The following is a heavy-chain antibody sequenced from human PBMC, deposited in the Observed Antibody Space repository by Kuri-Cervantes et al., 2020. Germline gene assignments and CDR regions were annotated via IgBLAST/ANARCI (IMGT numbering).Heavy chain of an antibody. CDR2: ISSSNNI. CDR1: GFTFSSHS. V-gene: IGHV3-48*01. CDR3: ARVASGYSSSWLDY. J-gene: IGHJ4*02. Sequence: GESLKISCAASGFTFSSHSMNWVRHPPGKGLEWLSYISSSNNIFYADSVQGRFTVSRDNSKNSLYLQMNSLRAEDTAVYYCARVASGYSSSWLDYWGQGTLVTVSS. D-gene: IGHD6-13*01.